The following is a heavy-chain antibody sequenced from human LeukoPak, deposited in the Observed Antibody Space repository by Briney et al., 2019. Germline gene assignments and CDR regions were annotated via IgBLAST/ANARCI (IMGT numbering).Heavy chain of an antibody. CDR3: ARRPSGRDYYYGMDV. J-gene: IGHJ6*02. D-gene: IGHD3-10*01. CDR1: GFTVSRNY. CDR2: IYSGGST. Sequence: GGSLRLSCAASGFTVSRNYMSWVRQAPGKGLEWVSVIYSGGSTYYADSVKGRFTISRDNSKNTLYLQMNSLRAEDTAVYYCARRPSGRDYYYGMDVRGHGTTVTVSS. V-gene: IGHV3-53*01.